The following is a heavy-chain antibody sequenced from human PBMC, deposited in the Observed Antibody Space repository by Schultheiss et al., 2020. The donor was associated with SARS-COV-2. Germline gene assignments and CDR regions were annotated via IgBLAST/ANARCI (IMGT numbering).Heavy chain of an antibody. D-gene: IGHD3-22*01. CDR2: ISGSGGST. V-gene: IGHV3-23*01. CDR3: AKDEYYDSSGIIGY. CDR1: GFTFSSYA. J-gene: IGHJ4*02. Sequence: GGSLRLSCAASGFTFSSYAMSWVRQAPGKGLEWVSAISGSGGSTYYADSVKGRFTISRDNSKNTLYLQMNSLRAEDTAVYYCAKDEYYDSSGIIGYWGQGTLVTVSS.